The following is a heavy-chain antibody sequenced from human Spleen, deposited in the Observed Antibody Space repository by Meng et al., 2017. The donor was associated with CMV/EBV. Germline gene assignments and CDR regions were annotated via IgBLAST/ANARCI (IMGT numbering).Heavy chain of an antibody. D-gene: IGHD4-17*01. CDR2: INHSGST. V-gene: IGHV4-34*01. Sequence: QVQLQEGGAGLVKPSETLSLTCAVYGGSFSGYYWSWIRQPPGKGLEWIGEINHSGSTNYNPSLKSRVTISVDTSKNQFSLKLSSVTAADTAVYYCARNLDYGDYVPATLAYWGQGTLVTVSS. CDR1: GGSFSGYY. CDR3: ARNLDYGDYVPATLAY. J-gene: IGHJ4*02.